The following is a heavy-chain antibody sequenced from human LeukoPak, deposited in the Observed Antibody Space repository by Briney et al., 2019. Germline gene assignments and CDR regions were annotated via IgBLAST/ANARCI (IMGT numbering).Heavy chain of an antibody. J-gene: IGHJ3*01. Sequence: GGSLRLSCAASGFIFSSYPMHWVRQAPGKGLEWVAVVSYDGSGEKYADSVNGRFTISRNNSKNTLYLQMNSLRAEDTAVFYCARDGVGTAFDLWGQGTMVTVSS. D-gene: IGHD1-26*01. CDR2: VSYDGSGE. CDR1: GFIFSSYP. V-gene: IGHV3-30*01. CDR3: ARDGVGTAFDL.